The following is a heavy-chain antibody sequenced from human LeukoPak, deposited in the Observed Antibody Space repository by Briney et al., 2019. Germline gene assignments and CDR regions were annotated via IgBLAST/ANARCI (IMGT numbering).Heavy chain of an antibody. CDR1: GFIFSNYV. D-gene: IGHD5-18*01. J-gene: IGHJ4*02. Sequence: GGSLRLSCAVSGFIFSNYVMSWVRQSPGKGLEWVSAITKSGDSTYYADSVKGRFTISRDNSKHTLFLQMNSLRAEDTAVYYCARQLYSYTNYIDYWGQGTLLTVSS. V-gene: IGHV3-23*01. CDR3: ARQLYSYTNYIDY. CDR2: ITKSGDST.